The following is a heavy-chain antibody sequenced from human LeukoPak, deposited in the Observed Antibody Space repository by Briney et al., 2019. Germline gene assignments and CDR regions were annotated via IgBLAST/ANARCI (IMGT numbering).Heavy chain of an antibody. CDR2: ISPYNDNT. J-gene: IGHJ4*02. D-gene: IGHD3-10*01. CDR1: GYSFPSYG. CDR3: ARHFYGSGTYYHFDY. V-gene: IGHV1-18*01. Sequence: RVASVKVSCKASGYSFPSYGISWVRQAPGQGPEWMGWISPYNDNTNYAQKLQGRATLTTDTSTGTAYMELRSLRSDDTAVYYCARHFYGSGTYYHFDYWGQGTLVTVSS.